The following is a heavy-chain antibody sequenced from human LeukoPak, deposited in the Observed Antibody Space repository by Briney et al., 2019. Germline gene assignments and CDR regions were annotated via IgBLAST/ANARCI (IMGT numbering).Heavy chain of an antibody. CDR1: GGSISSYY. CDR3: ARPYSSSSHGAFDI. CDR2: MYNSGGT. J-gene: IGHJ3*02. V-gene: IGHV4-59*08. D-gene: IGHD6-13*01. Sequence: SETLSLTCTVSGGSISSYYWSWIRQPPGKGLEWIGYMYNSGGTSYNPSLKSRVTISVDTSKNQFSLKLTSVTAADTAVYYCARPYSSSSHGAFDIWGQGTMVTVSS.